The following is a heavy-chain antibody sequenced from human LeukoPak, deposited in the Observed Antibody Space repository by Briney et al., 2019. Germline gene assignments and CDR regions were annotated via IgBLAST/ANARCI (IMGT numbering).Heavy chain of an antibody. V-gene: IGHV1-46*01. Sequence: ASAKVSCKASGYTFTSYYMHWVRQAPGQGLEWMGIINPSGGSTSYAQKFQGRVTITADKSTSTAYMELSSLRSEDTAVYYCARGMGGSYYFDYYYGMDVWGQGTTVTVSS. CDR3: ARGMGGSYYFDYYYGMDV. CDR2: INPSGGST. J-gene: IGHJ6*02. CDR1: GYTFTSYY. D-gene: IGHD1-26*01.